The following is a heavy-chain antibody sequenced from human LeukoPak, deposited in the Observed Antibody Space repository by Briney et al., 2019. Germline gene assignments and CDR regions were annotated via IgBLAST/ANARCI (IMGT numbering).Heavy chain of an antibody. J-gene: IGHJ4*02. V-gene: IGHV3-21*01. CDR2: ISTSSSYI. Sequence: GGSLRLSCAASGFTVSSYSMNWVRQAPGKGLEWVSSISTSSSYIYYADSVKGRFTISRDNSKNTLYLQMNSLRAEDTAVYYCARARQDYGGNSWYFDYWGQGTLVTVSS. CDR3: ARARQDYGGNSWYFDY. D-gene: IGHD4-23*01. CDR1: GFTVSSYS.